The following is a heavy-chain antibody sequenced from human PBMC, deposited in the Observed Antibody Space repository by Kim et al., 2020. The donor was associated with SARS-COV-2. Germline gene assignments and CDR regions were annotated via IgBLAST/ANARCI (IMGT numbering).Heavy chain of an antibody. J-gene: IGHJ4*02. D-gene: IGHD3-16*02. V-gene: IGHV4-39*07. Sequence: SRVTISVDTSKNQFSLKLSSVTAADTAVYYCARAGGIYDYVWGSYRPLDYWGQGTLVTVSS. CDR3: ARAGGIYDYVWGSYRPLDY.